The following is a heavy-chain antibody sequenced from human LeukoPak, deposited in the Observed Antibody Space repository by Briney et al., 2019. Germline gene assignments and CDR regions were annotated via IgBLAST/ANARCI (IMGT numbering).Heavy chain of an antibody. Sequence: SETLSLTCSVSGGYISSSNYYWSWIRQPAGKGLEWIGRIYTSESTNYNPSLKSRVTISVDTSRNQFSLKLSSVTAADTAVYYCARDLYLSRFGELFFWFDPWGQGTLVTVSS. D-gene: IGHD3-10*01. J-gene: IGHJ5*02. CDR1: GGYISSSNYY. V-gene: IGHV4-61*02. CDR3: ARDLYLSRFGELFFWFDP. CDR2: IYTSEST.